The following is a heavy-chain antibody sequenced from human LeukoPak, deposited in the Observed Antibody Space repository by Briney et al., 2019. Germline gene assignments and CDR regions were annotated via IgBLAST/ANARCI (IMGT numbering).Heavy chain of an antibody. CDR3: ARDPYTEYSSSSNTVGAFDI. Sequence: ASVKVSCKASGYTFTNYDINWVRQATGQGLEWMGWMNPNSGDTGYAQKFQGRVTITADESTSTAYMELSSLRSEDTAVYYCARDPYTEYSSSSNTVGAFDIWGQGTMVTVSS. CDR1: GYTFTNYD. V-gene: IGHV1-8*03. D-gene: IGHD6-6*01. J-gene: IGHJ3*02. CDR2: MNPNSGDT.